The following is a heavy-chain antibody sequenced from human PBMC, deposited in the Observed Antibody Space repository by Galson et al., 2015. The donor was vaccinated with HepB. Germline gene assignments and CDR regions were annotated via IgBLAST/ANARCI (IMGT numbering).Heavy chain of an antibody. V-gene: IGHV3-30*18. CDR3: AKDMGAGMWALFLDY. CDR2: ISYDGSNK. J-gene: IGHJ4*02. D-gene: IGHD2-21*01. CDR1: GFTFSSYG. Sequence: SLRLSCAASGFTFSSYGMHWVRQAPGKGLEWVAVISYDGSNKYYADSVKGRLTISRDNSKNTVYLQMNSLRAEDTAVYYCAKDMGAGMWALFLDYWGQGTLVTVSS.